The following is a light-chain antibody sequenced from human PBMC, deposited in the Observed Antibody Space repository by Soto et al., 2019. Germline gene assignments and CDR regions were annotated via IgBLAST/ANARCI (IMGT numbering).Light chain of an antibody. J-gene: IGLJ2*01. CDR3: SSYISSTTLVV. CDR2: EVS. Sequence: QSALTQPASVSGSPGQSITISCTGTSSDVGGYDYVSWYQQHPGKAPTLMIYEVSNWPSGVSNRFSGSKSGSTASLTISGLQAEDEADYFCSSYISSTTLVVFGGGTKLTVL. CDR1: SSDVGGYDY. V-gene: IGLV2-14*01.